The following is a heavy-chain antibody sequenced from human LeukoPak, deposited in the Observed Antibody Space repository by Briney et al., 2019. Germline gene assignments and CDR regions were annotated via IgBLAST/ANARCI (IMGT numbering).Heavy chain of an antibody. CDR3: ARDPPRDGYNLEY. CDR1: GFTFGNYA. V-gene: IGHV3-23*01. D-gene: IGHD5-24*01. CDR2: IGGGST. Sequence: GGSLRLSCIASGFTFGNYAMSWVRQAPGKGLEWVSAIGGGSTYYADSVKGRFTISRGNSKNTLYLQMNSLRAEDTAVYYCARDPPRDGYNLEYWGQGTLVTVSS. J-gene: IGHJ4*02.